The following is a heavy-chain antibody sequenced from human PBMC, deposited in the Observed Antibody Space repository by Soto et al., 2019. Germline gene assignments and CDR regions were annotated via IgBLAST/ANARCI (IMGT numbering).Heavy chain of an antibody. CDR1: GYSFTSYW. CDR3: ARARRYCSGGSCYSLGY. J-gene: IGHJ4*02. V-gene: IGHV5-51*01. D-gene: IGHD2-15*01. CDR2: IYPGDSDT. Sequence: PGESLKISCKGSGYSFTSYWVGWVRQMPGKGLEWMGIIYPGDSDTRYSPSFQGQVTISADKSISTAYLQWSSLKASDTAMYYCARARRYCSGGSCYSLGYWGQGTLVTVSS.